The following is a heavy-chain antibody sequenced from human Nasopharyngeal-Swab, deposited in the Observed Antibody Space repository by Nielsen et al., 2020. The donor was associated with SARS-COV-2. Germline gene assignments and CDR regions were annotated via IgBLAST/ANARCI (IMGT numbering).Heavy chain of an antibody. Sequence: GESLKISCAASGFTFSSYAMHWVRQAPGKGLEWVAVISYDGSNKYYADPVKGRFTISRDNSKNTLYLQMNSLRAEDTAVYYCASPGLWYGDYEPFDYWGQGTLVTVSS. CDR1: GFTFSSYA. J-gene: IGHJ4*02. D-gene: IGHD4-17*01. CDR2: ISYDGSNK. V-gene: IGHV3-30-3*01. CDR3: ASPGLWYGDYEPFDY.